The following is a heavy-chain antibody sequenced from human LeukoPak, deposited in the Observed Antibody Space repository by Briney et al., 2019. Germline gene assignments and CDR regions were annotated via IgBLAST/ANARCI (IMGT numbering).Heavy chain of an antibody. Sequence: GGSLRLSCAASGFTFSSYSMDGVRQTPGKGLEWVSSISGSSSYIYYADSVRGRFTISRDNAKKSLYLQMNSLRAEDTAVYYCARGAQTVAAADNWFDPWGQGTLVTVSS. D-gene: IGHD6-13*01. CDR3: ARGAQTVAAADNWFDP. J-gene: IGHJ5*02. CDR2: ISGSSSYI. CDR1: GFTFSSYS. V-gene: IGHV3-21*01.